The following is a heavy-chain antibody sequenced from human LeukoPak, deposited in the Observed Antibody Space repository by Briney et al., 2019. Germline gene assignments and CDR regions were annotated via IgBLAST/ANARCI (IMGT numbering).Heavy chain of an antibody. D-gene: IGHD6-19*01. Sequence: SETLSLTCTVSGGSISSGDYYWSWIRQPPGKGLEWIGYIYYSGSTYYNPSLKSRVTISVDTSKNQFSLKLSSVTAADTAVYYCARESSGSSGWFVYWGQGTLVTVSS. V-gene: IGHV4-30-4*02. J-gene: IGHJ4*02. CDR3: ARESSGSSGWFVY. CDR2: IYYSGST. CDR1: GGSISSGDYY.